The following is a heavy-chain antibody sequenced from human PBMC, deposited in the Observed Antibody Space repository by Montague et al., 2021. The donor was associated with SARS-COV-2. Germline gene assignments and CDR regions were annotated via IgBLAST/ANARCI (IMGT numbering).Heavy chain of an antibody. CDR1: RFTFNTYA. J-gene: IGHJ3*02. Sequence: SLRLSCAASRFTFNTYAMTWVRQAPGKGLEWVSCIGSGGNTFFADSVQGRFTISRDFSTNTVFLQMNRLRADDTAMYFCASYGVKSPGACDIWGQGTLVTVSS. CDR3: ASYGVKSPGACDI. D-gene: IGHD4-17*01. CDR2: IGSGGNT. V-gene: IGHV3-23*01.